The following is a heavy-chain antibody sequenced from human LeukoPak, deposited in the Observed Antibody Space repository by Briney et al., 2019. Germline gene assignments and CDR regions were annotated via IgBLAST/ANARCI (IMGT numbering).Heavy chain of an antibody. V-gene: IGHV1-2*02. Sequence: ASVKVSCKASGYTFTGYYMHWVRQAPGQGLEWMGWINPNSGGTNYAQKFQGRVTMTRDTSISTAYMELSRLRSDDTAVYYCARAMDIVATINPIDYWGQGTLVTVSS. D-gene: IGHD5-12*01. J-gene: IGHJ4*02. CDR2: INPNSGGT. CDR3: ARAMDIVATINPIDY. CDR1: GYTFTGYY.